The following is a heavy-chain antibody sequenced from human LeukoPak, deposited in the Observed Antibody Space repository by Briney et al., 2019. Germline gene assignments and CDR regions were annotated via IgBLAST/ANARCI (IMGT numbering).Heavy chain of an antibody. CDR1: GFTFSSYW. D-gene: IGHD6-13*01. V-gene: IGHV3-74*01. Sequence: GSLRLSCAASGFTFSSYWMHWVRPAPGKGLVWVSRINTDGSGTIYADPVKGRFTISRDNAKNTLYLQMNSLRAEDTAVYYCARASSSSCDSWGQGTLVTVSS. CDR3: ARASSSSCDS. J-gene: IGHJ4*02. CDR2: INTDGSGT.